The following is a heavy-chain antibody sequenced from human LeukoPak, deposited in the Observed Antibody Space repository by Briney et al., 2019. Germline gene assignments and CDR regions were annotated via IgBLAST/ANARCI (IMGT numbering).Heavy chain of an antibody. CDR1: GFTFGTYS. J-gene: IGHJ4*02. V-gene: IGHV3-21*01. CDR2: INSSSSYI. D-gene: IGHD4-17*01. CDR3: ARHLRYDYGEYEDNFDS. Sequence: GESLRLSCAASGFTFGTYSMNWVRQAPGKGLEWVSSINSSSSYIYYADSVKGRFTISRDNAKNSLFLQLSSLRAEDTAVYYCARHLRYDYGEYEDNFDSWGQGTLVTVSS.